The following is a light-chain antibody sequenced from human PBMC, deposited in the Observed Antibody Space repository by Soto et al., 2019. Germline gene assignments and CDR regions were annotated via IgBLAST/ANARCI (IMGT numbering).Light chain of an antibody. J-gene: IGKJ3*01. CDR1: QSVSDY. CDR3: QQRSDWSFT. Sequence: EVVLTQSPATLSLSPGERATLSCRASQSVSDYLGWFQQKPGQAPRLLIYDASNRATGVPARFSGSGSGTDFTLTISSLEPEDSAVYYCQQRSDWSFTFGPGTKVDIK. V-gene: IGKV3-11*01. CDR2: DAS.